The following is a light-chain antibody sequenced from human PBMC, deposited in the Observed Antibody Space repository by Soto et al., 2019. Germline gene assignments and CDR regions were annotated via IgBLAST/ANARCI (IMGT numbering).Light chain of an antibody. CDR3: QQYNNWPPLT. Sequence: EIVLTQSPATVSLSPLEIATLSFMASQSVSSYLAWYQQKPGQAPRLLIYDASTRATGIPARFSGSGSGTEFTLTISSLQSEDFAVYYCQQYNNWPPLTFGQGTKVDIK. V-gene: IGKV3-15*01. J-gene: IGKJ1*01. CDR2: DAS. CDR1: QSVSSY.